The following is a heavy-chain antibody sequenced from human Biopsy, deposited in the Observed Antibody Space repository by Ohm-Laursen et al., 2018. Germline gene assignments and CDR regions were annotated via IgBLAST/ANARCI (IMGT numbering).Heavy chain of an antibody. Sequence: SLRLSCSASGFTFTSYAMHWVRQAPGKGLEWVAVISYDGSDEYYADSLQGRFIISRDNPKNTVDLQMNSLRAEDTAVYFCARDGKRWDYSTYFSWHFDLWGRGTLVTVSS. J-gene: IGHJ2*01. V-gene: IGHV3-30*03. CDR3: ARDGKRWDYSTYFSWHFDL. CDR2: ISYDGSDE. D-gene: IGHD4-11*01. CDR1: GFTFTSYA.